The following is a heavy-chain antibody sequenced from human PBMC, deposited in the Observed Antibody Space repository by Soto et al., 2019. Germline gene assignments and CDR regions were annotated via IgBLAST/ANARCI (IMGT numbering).Heavy chain of an antibody. V-gene: IGHV3-23*01. Sequence: EVQLLESGGGLVQPGGSLRLSCAASGYTFSSYAMSWVRQAPGKGLEWVSAISGSGGSTYYADSVKGRFTISRDNSKNTLYLQMNSLRAEDTAVYYCAKNSGITMIRSPHDWWGQGTLVTVSS. J-gene: IGHJ4*02. CDR2: ISGSGGST. D-gene: IGHD3-22*01. CDR1: GYTFSSYA. CDR3: AKNSGITMIRSPHDW.